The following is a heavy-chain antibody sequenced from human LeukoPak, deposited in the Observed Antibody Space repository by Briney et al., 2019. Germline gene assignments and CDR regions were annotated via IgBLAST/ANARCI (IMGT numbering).Heavy chain of an antibody. V-gene: IGHV4-59*12. CDR1: GGSISGYH. J-gene: IGHJ4*02. CDR3: ARVMVRGVSYYFDY. CDR2: IYYTGNA. Sequence: SETLSLTCTVTGGSISGYHWNRIRQSPGKGLEWIANIYYTGNADYNPSLKSRVTISVDRSKNQFSLKLSSVTAADTAVYYCARVMVRGVSYYFDYWGQGTLVTVSS. D-gene: IGHD3-10*01.